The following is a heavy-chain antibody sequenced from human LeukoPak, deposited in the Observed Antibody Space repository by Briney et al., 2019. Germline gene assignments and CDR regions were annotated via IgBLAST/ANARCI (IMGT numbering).Heavy chain of an antibody. D-gene: IGHD6-13*01. CDR2: IYYSGST. J-gene: IGHJ3*02. Sequence: PSETLSLTCTVSGGSISSYYWRWIRQPPGKGLEWIGYIYYSGSTNYNPSLKSRVTISVDTSKNQFSLKLSSVTAADTAVYYCARLESKAAAGPAFDIWGQGTMVTVSS. CDR1: GGSISSYY. CDR3: ARLESKAAAGPAFDI. V-gene: IGHV4-59*08.